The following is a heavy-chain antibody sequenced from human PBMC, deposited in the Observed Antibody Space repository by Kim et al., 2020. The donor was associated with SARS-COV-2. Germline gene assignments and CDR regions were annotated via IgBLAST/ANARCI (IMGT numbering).Heavy chain of an antibody. V-gene: IGHV3-30*04. CDR3: ARDRAYYDFWSGYLPHDFYYDYDGMDV. J-gene: IGHJ6*02. CDR1: GFTFSSYA. D-gene: IGHD3-3*01. CDR2: ISYDGSNK. Sequence: GGSLRLSCAASGFTFSSYAMHWVRQAPGKGLEWVAVISYDGSNKYYADSVKGRFTISRDNSTNTLYLQMNSLRAEDTAVYYCARDRAYYDFWSGYLPHDFYYDYDGMDVWGQWSTVTVAS.